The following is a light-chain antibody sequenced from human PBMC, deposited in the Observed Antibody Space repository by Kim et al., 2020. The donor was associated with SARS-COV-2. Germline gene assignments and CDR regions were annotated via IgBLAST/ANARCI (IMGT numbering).Light chain of an antibody. V-gene: IGKV1-5*03. CDR3: QQYSSYPYT. Sequence: SASIGDRVTITCRASQSMSSWLAWYQQKPGKAPKLLIYKATGLETGDPARFSGRGSGTQFTLSINNLQPDDFATYYCQQYSSYPYTFGQGTKLEI. J-gene: IGKJ2*01. CDR2: KAT. CDR1: QSMSSW.